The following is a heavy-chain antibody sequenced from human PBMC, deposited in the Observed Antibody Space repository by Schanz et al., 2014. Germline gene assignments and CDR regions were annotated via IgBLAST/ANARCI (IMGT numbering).Heavy chain of an antibody. V-gene: IGHV7-4-1*02. J-gene: IGHJ4*02. CDR2: INTNTGNP. D-gene: IGHD6-19*01. Sequence: QLVQSGSEFRKPGASVKVSCKASGYIFSSYAIHWVRQAPGQGLEWVGWINTNTGNPTYAQGFTGRFVFSLDTSVRKAYLQISRLKAEDTEAYSCTTETIAMAGTFSIWGQGTLVTVSS. CDR1: GYIFSSYA. CDR3: TTETIAMAGTFSI.